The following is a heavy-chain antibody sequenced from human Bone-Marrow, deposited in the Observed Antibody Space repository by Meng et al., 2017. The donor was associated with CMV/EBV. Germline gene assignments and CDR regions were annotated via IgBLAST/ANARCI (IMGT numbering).Heavy chain of an antibody. J-gene: IGHJ6*02. CDR1: GGTFSSYA. CDR3: AREGGFSVGGMDV. D-gene: IGHD3-16*01. V-gene: IGHV1-69*10. Sequence: SVKVSCKASGGTFSSYAISWVRQAPGQGLEWMGGIIPILGIANYAQKFQGRVTMTRDTSTSTVYMELSSLRSEDTAVYYCAREGGFSVGGMDVWGQGTTVTVSS. CDR2: IIPILGIA.